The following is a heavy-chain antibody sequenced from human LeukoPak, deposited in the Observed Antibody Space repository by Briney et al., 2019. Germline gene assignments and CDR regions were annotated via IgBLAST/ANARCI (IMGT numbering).Heavy chain of an antibody. V-gene: IGHV4-39*01. CDR1: GGSISSSSYY. D-gene: IGHD3-3*01. CDR3: ARVWEWPPSGQGVPTLFDY. Sequence: PSETLSLTCTVSGGSISSSSYYWGWIRQPPGKGLEWIGSIYYSGSTYYNPSLKSRVTISVDTSKNQFSLKLSSVTAADTAVYYCARVWEWPPSGQGVPTLFDYWGQGTLVTVSS. CDR2: IYYSGST. J-gene: IGHJ4*02.